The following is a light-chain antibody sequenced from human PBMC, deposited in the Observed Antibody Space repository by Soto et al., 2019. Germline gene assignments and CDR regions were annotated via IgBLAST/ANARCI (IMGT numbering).Light chain of an antibody. CDR3: QQYAASPRT. J-gene: IGKJ1*01. V-gene: IGKV3-20*01. CDR2: GAS. CDR1: QSVANAY. Sequence: EIVLTQSPGTLSLSPRERATLSCRASQSVANAYLAWYQHQVGQSPRLLIYGASNRAPGIPDRFSGSGSGTDFTLTISRLEHEDFAVYYCQQYAASPRTFGQGTQVEVK.